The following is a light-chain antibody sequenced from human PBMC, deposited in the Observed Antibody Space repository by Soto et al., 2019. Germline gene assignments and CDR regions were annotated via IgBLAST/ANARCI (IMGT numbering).Light chain of an antibody. CDR1: SGHSSYA. CDR3: QTWGTGIVI. CDR2: LNSDGSH. Sequence: QPVLTQSPSASASLGASVKLTCTLSSGHSSYAIAWHQQQPDKGPRYLMKLNSDGSHNKGDGIPDRFSGSSSGAERYLTISSLQSEDEADYYCQTWGTGIVIFGGGTKVTVL. J-gene: IGLJ2*01. V-gene: IGLV4-69*01.